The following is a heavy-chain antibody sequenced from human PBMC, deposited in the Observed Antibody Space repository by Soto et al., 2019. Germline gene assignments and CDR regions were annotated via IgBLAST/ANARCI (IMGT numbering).Heavy chain of an antibody. D-gene: IGHD6-13*01. CDR2: ISYEGSEK. CDR3: VKDKGAAAGFDY. CDR1: GFTFSNNG. V-gene: IGHV3-30*18. J-gene: IGHJ4*02. Sequence: QVHLVESGGGVVQPGRSLRLSCAASGFTFSNNGMHWVRQAPGKGLEWMGVISYEGSEKYYAGSVKGRFTISRDNSKNTLYLQVDTLRAEDRAIYYSVKDKGAAAGFDYWGQGILVTVDS.